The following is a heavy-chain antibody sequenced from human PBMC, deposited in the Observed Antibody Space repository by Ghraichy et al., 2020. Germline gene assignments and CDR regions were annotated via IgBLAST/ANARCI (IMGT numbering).Heavy chain of an antibody. CDR2: IYYSGST. CDR1: GGSISSSSYY. D-gene: IGHD2-2*01. V-gene: IGHV4-39*01. CDR3: ASYQFYCSSTSCYGYYYYYMDV. Sequence: LETLSLTCTVSGGSISSSSYYWGWIRQPPGKGLEWIGSIYYSGSTYYNPSLKSRVTISVDTSKNQFSLKLSSVTAADTAVYYCASYQFYCSSTSCYGYYYYYMDVWGKGTTVTVSS. J-gene: IGHJ6*03.